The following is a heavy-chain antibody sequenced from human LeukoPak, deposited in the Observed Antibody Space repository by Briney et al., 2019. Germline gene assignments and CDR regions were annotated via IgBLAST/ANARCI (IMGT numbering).Heavy chain of an antibody. V-gene: IGHV4-4*07. CDR2: IYTSEST. CDR1: GGSISGYY. CDR3: ARESPASTSRLMDV. J-gene: IGHJ6*03. D-gene: IGHD2-2*01. Sequence: PSETLSLTCTVSGGSISGYYWSWIRQPAGKGLQWIGRIYTSESTNYNPSLKSQVTMSVDTSKNQFSLKLSSVTAADTAVYYCARESPASTSRLMDVWGKGTMVTVSS.